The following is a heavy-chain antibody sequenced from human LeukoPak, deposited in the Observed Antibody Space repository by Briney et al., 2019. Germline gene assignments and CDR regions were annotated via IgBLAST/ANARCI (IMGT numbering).Heavy chain of an antibody. CDR2: IYSGGST. CDR1: GFTVSSNY. D-gene: IGHD3-22*01. Sequence: GGSLRLSCAASGFTVSSNYMSWVRQAPGKGLEWVSVIYSGGSTYYADSVKGRFTISRDNSKNTLYLQMNSLRAEDTAVYYCARAPGDYDSSGYYYSRYYYYGMDVWGQGTTATVSS. J-gene: IGHJ6*02. CDR3: ARAPGDYDSSGYYYSRYYYYGMDV. V-gene: IGHV3-53*01.